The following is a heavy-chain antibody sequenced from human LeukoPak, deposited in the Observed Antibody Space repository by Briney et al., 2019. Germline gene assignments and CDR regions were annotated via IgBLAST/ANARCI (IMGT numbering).Heavy chain of an antibody. D-gene: IGHD6-13*01. CDR1: GFTFSRSG. J-gene: IGHJ1*01. Sequence: GSLRLSCAASGFTFSRSGMHWVRQAPGKGLEWVAIIWYDDESNKKYADSVKGRFIISRDNAKNTLYMRMNRLRVEWPAVYYCAGELTIPAAGLLIQHWGEGTLVSVSS. CDR3: AGELTIPAAGLLIQH. CDR2: IWYDDESNK. V-gene: IGHV3-33*01.